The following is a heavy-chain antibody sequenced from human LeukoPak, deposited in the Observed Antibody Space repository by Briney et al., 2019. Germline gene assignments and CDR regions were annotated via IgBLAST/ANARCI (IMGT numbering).Heavy chain of an antibody. Sequence: ASVTVSCTASGYTFTSYAMHWVRQAPGQRLEWMGWINAGNGNTKYSQKFQGRVTITRDTSASTAYMELSSLRSEDTAVYYCARDPALLWFGEIDYWGQGTLVTVSS. V-gene: IGHV1-3*01. CDR1: GYTFTSYA. J-gene: IGHJ4*02. CDR3: ARDPALLWFGEIDY. CDR2: INAGNGNT. D-gene: IGHD3-10*01.